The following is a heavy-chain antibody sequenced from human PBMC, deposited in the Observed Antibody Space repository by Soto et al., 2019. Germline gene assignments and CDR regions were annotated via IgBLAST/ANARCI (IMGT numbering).Heavy chain of an antibody. D-gene: IGHD4-17*01. J-gene: IGHJ4*02. V-gene: IGHV1-69*12. Sequence: QVQLVQSGAEVKKPGSSVKVSCKASGGTFSSYAISWVRQAPGQGLEWMGGIIPIFGTANYAQKFQGRVTITADESTSXAYVELSSLRSEDTAVYYCARVADYGDYVYGVFDYWGQGTLVTVSS. CDR3: ARVADYGDYVYGVFDY. CDR1: GGTFSSYA. CDR2: IIPIFGTA.